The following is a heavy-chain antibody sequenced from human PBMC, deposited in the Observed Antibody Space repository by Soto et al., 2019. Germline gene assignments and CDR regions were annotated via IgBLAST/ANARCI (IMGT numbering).Heavy chain of an antibody. Sequence: GGSLRLSCTASGFTFGDYAMSWFRQAPGKGLEWVGFIRSKPYDGTTEYAASAKGRFTISRDDSKSIAYLQMNSLKTEDTAVYYCAKDLFSMVRGASYYSYGMDVWGQGTPVTVSS. CDR2: IRSKPYDGTT. CDR1: GFTFGDYA. J-gene: IGHJ6*02. CDR3: AKDLFSMVRGASYYSYGMDV. D-gene: IGHD3-10*01. V-gene: IGHV3-49*03.